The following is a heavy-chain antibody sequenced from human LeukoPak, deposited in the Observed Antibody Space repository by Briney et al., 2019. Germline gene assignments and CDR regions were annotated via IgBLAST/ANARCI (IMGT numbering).Heavy chain of an antibody. D-gene: IGHD6-6*01. CDR3: ARRLISSSSLDAFDI. J-gene: IGHJ3*02. CDR1: GFTFSDYY. CDR2: ISSSGSTI. Sequence: PGGSLRLSCAASGFTFSDYYMSWIRQAPGKGLEWVSYISSSGSTIYYADSVKGRFTISRDNAKNSLHLQMNSLRSEDTAVYYCARRLISSSSLDAFDIWGPGTMVTVSS. V-gene: IGHV3-11*04.